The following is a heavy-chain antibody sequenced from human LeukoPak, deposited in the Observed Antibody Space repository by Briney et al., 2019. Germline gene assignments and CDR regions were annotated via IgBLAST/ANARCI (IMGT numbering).Heavy chain of an antibody. D-gene: IGHD3-22*01. CDR3: ARGYDSSGYLDY. V-gene: IGHV3-21*01. CDR2: ISSSSSYI. J-gene: IGHJ4*02. Sequence: SGGSLRLSCAASGFTFSSYSVNWVRQAPGKGLEWVSSISSSSSYIYYADSVKGRFTISRDNAKNSLYLQMNSLRAEDTAVYYCARGYDSSGYLDYWGQGTLVTVSS. CDR1: GFTFSSYS.